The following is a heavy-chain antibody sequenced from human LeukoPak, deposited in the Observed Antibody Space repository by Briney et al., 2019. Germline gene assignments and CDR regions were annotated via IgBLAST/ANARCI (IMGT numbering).Heavy chain of an antibody. CDR3: ARDAKDAPFDF. CDR2: ISDSSRTT. CDR1: GFTFSSYS. D-gene: IGHD2-15*01. Sequence: GGSLRLSCAASGFTFSSYSMNWVRQAPGKGLEWVSYISDSSRTTHYAASVKGRFTISRDNAKNSLYLQMNSLRVEDTAIYYCARDAKDAPFDFWGQGTLVTVSS. J-gene: IGHJ4*02. V-gene: IGHV3-48*01.